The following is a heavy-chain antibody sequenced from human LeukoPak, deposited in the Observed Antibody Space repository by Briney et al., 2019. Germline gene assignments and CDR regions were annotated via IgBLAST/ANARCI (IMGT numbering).Heavy chain of an antibody. CDR3: AKDKQVGAKPTTGDFDY. CDR1: GFTFDDYA. J-gene: IGHJ4*02. V-gene: IGHV3-9*01. D-gene: IGHD1-26*01. Sequence: GGLVQPGRSLRLSCAASGFTFDDYAMHWVRQAPGKGLEWVSGISWNSGSIGYADSVKGRFTISRDNAKNSLYLQMNSLRAEDTALYYCAKDKQVGAKPTTGDFDYWGQGTLVTVSS. CDR2: ISWNSGSI.